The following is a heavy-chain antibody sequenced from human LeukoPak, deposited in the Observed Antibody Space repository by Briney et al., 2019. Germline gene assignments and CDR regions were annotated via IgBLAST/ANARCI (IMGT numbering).Heavy chain of an antibody. D-gene: IGHD2-2*02. CDR2: ISGSGAYT. V-gene: IGHV3-23*01. J-gene: IGHJ6*03. Sequence: AGGSLRLSCAASGFTFSSYAMSWVRQAPGKGLEWVSTISGSGAYTYYADSVKGRFTISRDNSKNTLYLQMNSLRAEDTAVYYCARAAGEIVVVPAAIRYYYYYMDVWGKGTTVTVSS. CDR1: GFTFSSYA. CDR3: ARAAGEIVVVPAAIRYYYYYMDV.